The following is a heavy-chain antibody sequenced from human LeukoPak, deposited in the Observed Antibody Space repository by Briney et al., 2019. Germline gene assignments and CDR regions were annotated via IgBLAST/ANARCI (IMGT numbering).Heavy chain of an antibody. CDR3: AKDLGYYGSGSYFHY. D-gene: IGHD3-10*01. J-gene: IGHJ4*02. CDR1: GLAFSRYA. V-gene: IGHV3-23*01. CDR2: ISGSGGST. Sequence: GGSLSLSCAASGLAFSRYAMSWFRQAPGKGLEWVSAISGSGGSTYYADSVKGRFTISRDNSKNTLYLQMNSLRAEDTAVYYCAKDLGYYGSGSYFHYWGQGTLVTVSS.